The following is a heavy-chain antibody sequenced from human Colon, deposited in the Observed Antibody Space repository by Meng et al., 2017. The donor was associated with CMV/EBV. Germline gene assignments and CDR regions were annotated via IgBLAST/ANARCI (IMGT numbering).Heavy chain of an antibody. CDR2: ISAYNGNT. Sequence: ASVKVSCKASGYTFTRYGVTWVRQAPGQGLEWMGWISAYNGNTKNAQKFQGRVTMTTDISTSTAYMELRSLTSDDTAVYYCARGSSSTMFGDYYYGMDVWGQGTTVTVSS. J-gene: IGHJ6*02. V-gene: IGHV1-18*01. CDR1: GYTFTRYG. CDR3: ARGSSSTMFGDYYYGMDV. D-gene: IGHD3-3*01.